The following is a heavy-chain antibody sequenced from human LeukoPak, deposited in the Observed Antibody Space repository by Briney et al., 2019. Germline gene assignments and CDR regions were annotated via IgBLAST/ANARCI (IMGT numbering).Heavy chain of an antibody. V-gene: IGHV3-66*01. Sequence: GGSLRLSCAASGFTVSSNYMSWVRQAPGKGLEWVSVIYSGGSTYYADSVKGRFTISRDNSKNTLYLQMNSLRAEDTAVYYCARDGRDSSGYPASGAFDIWGQGTMVTVSS. CDR2: IYSGGST. CDR3: ARDGRDSSGYPASGAFDI. CDR1: GFTVSSNY. J-gene: IGHJ3*02. D-gene: IGHD3-22*01.